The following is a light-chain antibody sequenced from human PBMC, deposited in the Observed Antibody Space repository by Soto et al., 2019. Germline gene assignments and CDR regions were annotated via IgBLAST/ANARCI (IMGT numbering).Light chain of an antibody. CDR2: EVS. Sequence: QSVLTQPPSVSGSPGQSVTISCTGTSSDIGSYNRVSWYQQPPGTAPKLIIYEVSNRPSGVPDRFSGSKSGNTASLTISGLQADDEADYYCGSFTSTAILVFGGGTKLTVL. CDR3: GSFTSTAILV. CDR1: SSDIGSYNR. J-gene: IGLJ2*01. V-gene: IGLV2-18*02.